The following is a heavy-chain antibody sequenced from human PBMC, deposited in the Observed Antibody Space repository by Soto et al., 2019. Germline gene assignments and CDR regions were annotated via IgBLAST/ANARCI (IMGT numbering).Heavy chain of an antibody. Sequence: SETLSLTCTVSGVSISSGDYYWSWIRQTPGKGLEWIGYIDYSGSTYYNPSLKSRVTISVDTSKNQFSLKLSSVTAADTAVYYCARRLYYDSSGFEGGGVDVWGQGTTVTVSS. CDR2: IDYSGST. CDR1: GVSISSGDYY. J-gene: IGHJ6*02. CDR3: ARRLYYDSSGFEGGGVDV. D-gene: IGHD3-22*01. V-gene: IGHV4-30-4*01.